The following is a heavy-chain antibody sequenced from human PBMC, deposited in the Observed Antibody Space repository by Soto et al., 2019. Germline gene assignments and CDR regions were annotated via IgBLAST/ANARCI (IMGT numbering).Heavy chain of an antibody. CDR1: GFTFSSYT. Sequence: GESLKISCAASGFTFSSYTMNWVRQAPGKGLEWVSYISPSSSNIFYADSVKGRFTISRDNAKSSLYLQMNSLRAEDTAVYYCAGPLFGEFDSWGQGTLVTVSS. CDR2: ISPSSSNI. D-gene: IGHD3-10*02. J-gene: IGHJ4*02. V-gene: IGHV3-48*01. CDR3: AGPLFGEFDS.